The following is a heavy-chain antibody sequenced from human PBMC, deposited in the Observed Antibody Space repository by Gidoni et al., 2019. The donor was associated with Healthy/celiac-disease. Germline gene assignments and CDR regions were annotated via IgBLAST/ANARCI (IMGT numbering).Heavy chain of an antibody. J-gene: IGHJ5*02. Sequence: QVQLVQSGAEVTKPGSSVKFSCKASGGTFSRYAIRWVRQAPGPGLEWMGGIIPIFGTANYAQKFQGRVTITADESTSTAYMELSSLRSEDTAVYYCARGPNIVVVVAATPWGWFDPWGQGTLVTASS. V-gene: IGHV1-69*01. CDR2: IIPIFGTA. D-gene: IGHD2-15*01. CDR3: ARGPNIVVVVAATPWGWFDP. CDR1: GGTFSRYA.